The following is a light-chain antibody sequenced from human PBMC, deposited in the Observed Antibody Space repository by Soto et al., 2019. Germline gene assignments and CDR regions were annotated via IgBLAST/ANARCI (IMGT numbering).Light chain of an antibody. V-gene: IGKV3-15*01. CDR2: GAS. CDR1: QSVSSN. CDR3: QHYNNWPR. Sequence: EAVMTQSPATLSVSPGERATLSCRASQSVSSNLAWYQQKPGQAPRLLIYGASTRAIGIPARFSGSGSGTEFTLTISSLQSEDFAVYYCQHYNNWPRFGGGTKVEIK. J-gene: IGKJ4*01.